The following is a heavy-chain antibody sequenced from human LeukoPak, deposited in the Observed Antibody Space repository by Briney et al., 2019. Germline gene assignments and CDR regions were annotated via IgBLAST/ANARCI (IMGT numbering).Heavy chain of an antibody. J-gene: IGHJ3*02. CDR2: VYSGGST. CDR1: GDSISSSNSY. V-gene: IGHV4-61*02. CDR3: VRGSGGVTHEAFDI. D-gene: IGHD2-8*02. Sequence: SQTLSLTCIVSGDSISSSNSYWSWIRQPAGKGLEWIGRVYSGGSTNYSPSLKSRVTMSVDTSKDQFSLKLNSVTAADTAMYYCVRGSGGVTHEAFDIWGQGTMVTVSS.